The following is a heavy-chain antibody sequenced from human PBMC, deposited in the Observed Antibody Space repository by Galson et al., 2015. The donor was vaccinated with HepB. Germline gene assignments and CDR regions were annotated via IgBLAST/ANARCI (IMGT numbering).Heavy chain of an antibody. J-gene: IGHJ2*01. Sequence: SLRLSCAASGFTFSSYSMNWVRQAPGKGLEWVSYISSSSSTIYYADSVKGRFTISRDNAKNSLYLQMNSLRAEDTAVYYCARGGRGSGSYCSSDLWGRGTLVTVSS. V-gene: IGHV3-48*04. CDR2: ISSSSSTI. CDR3: ARGGRGSGSYCSSDL. D-gene: IGHD3-10*01. CDR1: GFTFSSYS.